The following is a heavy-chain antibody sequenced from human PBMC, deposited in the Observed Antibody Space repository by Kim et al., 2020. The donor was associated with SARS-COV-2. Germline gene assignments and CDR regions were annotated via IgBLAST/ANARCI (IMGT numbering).Heavy chain of an antibody. Sequence: DPSLRVRATLSEDTSKNQFSLRLTSVTAADTAVYFCARPGSVSGWYYFDSWGQGTLVTVSP. V-gene: IGHV4-39*01. CDR3: ARPGSVSGWYYFDS. J-gene: IGHJ4*02. D-gene: IGHD6-19*01.